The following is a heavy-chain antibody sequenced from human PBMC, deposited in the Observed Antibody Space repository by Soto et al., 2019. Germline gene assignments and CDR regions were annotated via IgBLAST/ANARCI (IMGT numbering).Heavy chain of an antibody. CDR2: ISGSGGNT. J-gene: IGHJ4*02. Sequence: EVQLLESGGGLVQPGGSLRLSCTASGFTFSSYAMSWVRQAPGKGLGWVSAISGSGGNTYYAASVKGRFTISRDNSKNTLYLQMNSLRAEDTAVYYCAKSITARPFDYWGQGALVTVSS. CDR3: AKSITARPFDY. D-gene: IGHD6-6*01. CDR1: GFTFSSYA. V-gene: IGHV3-23*01.